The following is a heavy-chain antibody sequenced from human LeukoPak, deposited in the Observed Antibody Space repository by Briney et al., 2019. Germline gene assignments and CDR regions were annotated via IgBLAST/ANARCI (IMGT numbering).Heavy chain of an antibody. J-gene: IGHJ4*02. CDR3: ARRYTDSSEGFDS. Sequence: ASVKVSCKASGYTFTDYYIHWVRQAPGQGLEWMGWINPNGGGTNYAGKFQGRVTMTSDTSISTAYMDLSRLRSDDTAVYYCARRYTDSSEGFDSWGQGTLVTVSS. CDR1: GYTFTDYY. CDR2: INPNGGGT. D-gene: IGHD6-6*01. V-gene: IGHV1-2*02.